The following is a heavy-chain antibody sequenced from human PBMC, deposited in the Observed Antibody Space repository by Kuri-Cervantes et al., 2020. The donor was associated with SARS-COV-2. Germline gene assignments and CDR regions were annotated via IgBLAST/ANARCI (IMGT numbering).Heavy chain of an antibody. CDR3: ARGHPRQRPFDY. CDR1: GFTFTSYE. V-gene: IGHV3-48*03. D-gene: IGHD6-25*01. Sequence: GESLKISCAASGFTFTSYEMNWVRQAPGKGLEWVAYISSTGSNIYYADAVKGRFTISRDNTNKSIALQMSSLRAEDTAIYYCARGHPRQRPFDYWGPGTLVTVSS. CDR2: ISSTGSNI. J-gene: IGHJ4*02.